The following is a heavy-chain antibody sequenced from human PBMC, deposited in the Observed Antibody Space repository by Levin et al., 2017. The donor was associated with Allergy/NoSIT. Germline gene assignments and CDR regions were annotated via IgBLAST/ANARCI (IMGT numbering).Heavy chain of an antibody. Sequence: SGPTLVKPTQTLTLTCTFSGFSLSTSGVGVGWIRQPPGKALEWLALIYWNDDKRYSPSLKSRLTITKDTSKNQVVLTMTNMDPVDTATYYCAHWTYYYDSSGYYYLDYWGQGTLVTVSS. CDR1: GFSLSTSGVG. D-gene: IGHD3-22*01. J-gene: IGHJ4*02. CDR3: AHWTYYYDSSGYYYLDY. V-gene: IGHV2-5*01. CDR2: IYWNDDK.